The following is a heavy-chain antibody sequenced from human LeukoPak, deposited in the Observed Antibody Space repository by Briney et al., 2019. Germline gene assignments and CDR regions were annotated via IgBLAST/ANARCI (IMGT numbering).Heavy chain of an antibody. CDR2: ISGSGGST. CDR1: GFTFSSYA. Sequence: GGSLRLSCAASGFTFSSYAMSWVRQAPGKGLEWVSGISGSGGSTYYADSVKGRFTISRDNSKNTLYLQMNSLRAEDTAVYYCAKDSLSSWKAFDIWGQGTMVTVSS. CDR3: AKDSLSSWKAFDI. J-gene: IGHJ3*02. D-gene: IGHD1-1*01. V-gene: IGHV3-23*01.